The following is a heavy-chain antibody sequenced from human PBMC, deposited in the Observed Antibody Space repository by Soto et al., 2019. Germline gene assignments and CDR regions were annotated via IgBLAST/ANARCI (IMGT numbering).Heavy chain of an antibody. CDR2: IKSKTDGGTT. D-gene: IGHD6-19*01. CDR1: GFTFSNAW. V-gene: IGHV3-15*01. J-gene: IGHJ5*02. CDR3: QIAVAQGGFDP. Sequence: GGSLRLSCAASGFTFSNAWMSWVRQAPGKGLEWVGRIKSKTDGGTTDYAAPVKGRFTISRDDSKNTLYLQMNSLKTEDTAVYYCQIAVAQGGFDPWGQGTLVTVSS.